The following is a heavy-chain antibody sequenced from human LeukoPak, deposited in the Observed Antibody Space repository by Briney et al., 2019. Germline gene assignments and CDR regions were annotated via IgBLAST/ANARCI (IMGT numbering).Heavy chain of an antibody. CDR2: TSYWSKWSN. V-gene: IGHV6-1*01. Sequence: SQTLSLTCAISGDSVSSNSAAWNWIRQSPSRGLEWLGRTSYWSKWSNDYAVSVKSRITINPDTSKNQFSLQLNSVTPEDTAVYYCARDSLDCYDTRGYVIHWFDFWGQGTQVIVSS. CDR1: GDSVSSNSAA. D-gene: IGHD3-22*01. CDR3: ARDSLDCYDTRGYVIHWFDF. J-gene: IGHJ5*01.